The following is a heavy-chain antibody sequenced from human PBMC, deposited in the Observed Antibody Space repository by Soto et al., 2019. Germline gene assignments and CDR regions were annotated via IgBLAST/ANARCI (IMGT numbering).Heavy chain of an antibody. J-gene: IGHJ4*02. CDR3: ASTEVGYTYNFDY. V-gene: IGHV3-48*02. Sequence: GALRLSCAASGFTFSSYSMNWVRQAPGKGLEWVSYISSSSSTIYYADSVKGRFTISRDNAKNSLYLQLNSLRDEDTAVYYCASTEVGYTYNFDYSGQGTQVTVSS. CDR2: ISSSSSTI. D-gene: IGHD5-18*01. CDR1: GFTFSSYS.